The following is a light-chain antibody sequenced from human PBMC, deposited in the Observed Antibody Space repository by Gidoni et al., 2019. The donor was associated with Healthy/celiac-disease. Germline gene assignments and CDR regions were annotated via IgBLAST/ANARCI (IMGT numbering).Light chain of an antibody. J-gene: IGKJ2*01. CDR1: QRISSY. V-gene: IGKV1-39*01. CDR2: AAS. Sequence: DLQMTQSPSSPSASVGDRVTITCRASQRISSYLNWYQQQPGKAPQLLIYAASSLQSGGPSRFSGSGSGTDFSLTIISLQPEDFATYYCHQSYSTPLYTFGQGTKLEIK. CDR3: HQSYSTPLYT.